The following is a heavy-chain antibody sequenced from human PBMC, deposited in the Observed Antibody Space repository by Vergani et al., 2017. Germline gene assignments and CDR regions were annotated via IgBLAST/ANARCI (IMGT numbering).Heavy chain of an antibody. J-gene: IGHJ4*02. V-gene: IGHV4-59*01. CDR1: GGSMSGYY. CDR2: MYHSGST. Sequence: QVRLQESGPGLVKPSETLSLTCSVSGGSMSGYYWSWIRQPPGKELEWIGYMYHSGSTNYNPSLETRVTISGDTSKNQFSLKLNSVTAEDTAVYYCGRVVDCYGLGSRLLDLGGQRSLVTDSS. D-gene: IGHD3-10*01. CDR3: GRVVDCYGLGSRLLDL.